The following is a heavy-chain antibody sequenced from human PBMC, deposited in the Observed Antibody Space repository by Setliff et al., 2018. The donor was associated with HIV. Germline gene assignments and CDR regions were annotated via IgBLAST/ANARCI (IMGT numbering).Heavy chain of an antibody. V-gene: IGHV1-18*01. D-gene: IGHD2-21*02. CDR2: ISGYNDNT. J-gene: IGHJ4*02. CDR3: ARAGAVMTAHFDF. Sequence: ASVKVSCKASGYSFTTFGITWVRQAPGQGLEWMGWISGYNDNTNYAQKYQGRVTLTTDTSTNTAYMELRRLISDDTAVHYCARAGAVMTAHFDFWGQGALVTVSS. CDR1: GYSFTTFG.